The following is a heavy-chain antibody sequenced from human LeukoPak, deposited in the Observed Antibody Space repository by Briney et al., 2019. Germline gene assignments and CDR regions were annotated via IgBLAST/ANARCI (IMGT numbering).Heavy chain of an antibody. V-gene: IGHV3-7*03. D-gene: IGHD4/OR15-4a*01. CDR1: GFTFSSHW. CDR2: IKKDGSEK. Sequence: WGSLILSCAASGFTFSSHWMSWVRHPPGEGLEWVANIKKDGSEKYYVDSVKGRFTISRDNAKTSLYLQMNSLRAADTAVYYCARRAGAYSHPYDYWGQGTLVTVSS. J-gene: IGHJ4*02. CDR3: ARRAGAYSHPYDY.